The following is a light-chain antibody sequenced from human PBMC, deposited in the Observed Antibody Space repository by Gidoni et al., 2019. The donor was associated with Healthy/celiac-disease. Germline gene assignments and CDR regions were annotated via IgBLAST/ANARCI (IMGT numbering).Light chain of an antibody. V-gene: IGKV1-33*01. CDR3: QAGT. CDR2: DAS. CDR1: QDISNY. Sequence: IQMTQSPSSLSASVGDRVTITCQASQDISNYLNWYQQKPGKAPKLLIYDASNLETGVPSRFSGSGSGTDFTFTISSLQPEDIATYYCQAGTFGQGTKLEIK. J-gene: IGKJ2*01.